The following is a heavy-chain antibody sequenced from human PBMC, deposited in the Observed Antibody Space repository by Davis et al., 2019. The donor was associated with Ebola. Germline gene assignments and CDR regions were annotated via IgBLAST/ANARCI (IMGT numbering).Heavy chain of an antibody. CDR2: INHSGST. CDR1: GGSFSGYY. J-gene: IGHJ5*02. CDR3: ARGARSSWNIVIGYWFDP. D-gene: IGHD6-13*01. V-gene: IGHV4-34*01. Sequence: PSETLSLTCAVYGGSFSGYYWSWIRQPPGKGLEWIGEINHSGSTNYNPSLKSRVTISVDTSKNQFSLKLSSVTAADTAVYYCARGARSSWNIVIGYWFDPWGQGTLVSVSS.